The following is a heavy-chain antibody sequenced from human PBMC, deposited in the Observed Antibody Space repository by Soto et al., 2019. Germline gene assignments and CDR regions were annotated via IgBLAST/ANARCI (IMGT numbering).Heavy chain of an antibody. D-gene: IGHD5-12*01. Sequence: PGGSLRLSCSASGFTFSSYAMHWVRQAPGKGLEYVSAISSNGGSTYYADSVKGRFTISRDNYKNTLYLQMSSLRAEETAVYYCVKCKGGYIARTGSFDYWGQGTLVTVSS. CDR3: VKCKGGYIARTGSFDY. CDR2: ISSNGGST. J-gene: IGHJ4*02. CDR1: GFTFSSYA. V-gene: IGHV3-64D*06.